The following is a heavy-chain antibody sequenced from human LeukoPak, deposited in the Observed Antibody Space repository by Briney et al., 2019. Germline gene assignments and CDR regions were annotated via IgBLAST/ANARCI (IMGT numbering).Heavy chain of an antibody. D-gene: IGHD3-10*02. CDR2: IYYSGNT. CDR3: ARSTGTTMFIDY. J-gene: IGHJ4*02. Sequence: SETLSRTCTVSGGSISPYYWSWIRQPPGKGLEWLGYIYYSGNTDYNPSLKSRVAISVDTSKNQFSLKLSSVTAADTAVYYCARSTGTTMFIDYWGQGTLVTVSS. V-gene: IGHV4-59*01. CDR1: GGSISPYY.